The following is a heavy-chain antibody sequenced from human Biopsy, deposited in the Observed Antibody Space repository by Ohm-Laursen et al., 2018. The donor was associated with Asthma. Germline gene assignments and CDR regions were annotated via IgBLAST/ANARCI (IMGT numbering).Heavy chain of an antibody. CDR1: GDSITSGGCC. J-gene: IGHJ4*02. D-gene: IGHD3-22*01. CDR3: ARIPRRSGSYFVDY. V-gene: IGHV4-31*02. CDR2: IHHSGTS. Sequence: QTLSLTCAVSGDSITSGGCCWNRIRQHPGKGLGWIGYIHHSGTSYFNPSLKSRVSFSRDTSKNQFSLRLSSVTAADTAMYYCARIPRRSGSYFVDYWGQGTLVTVSS.